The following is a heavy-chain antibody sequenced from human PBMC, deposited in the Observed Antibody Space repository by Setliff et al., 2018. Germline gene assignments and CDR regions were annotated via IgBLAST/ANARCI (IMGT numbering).Heavy chain of an antibody. CDR3: ARTTGYRLEGDFDY. CDR2: IHDSGNPT. D-gene: IGHD3-16*01. CDR1: GFTFSNYY. J-gene: IGHJ4*02. Sequence: PGGSLRLSCAASGFTFSNYYMTWIRQAPGKGLERISYIHDSGNPTYYADSVKGRFTVSRDNAKNSLYLQMTSLRAEDTAIYYCARTTGYRLEGDFDYWGQGTLVTVSS. V-gene: IGHV3-11*01.